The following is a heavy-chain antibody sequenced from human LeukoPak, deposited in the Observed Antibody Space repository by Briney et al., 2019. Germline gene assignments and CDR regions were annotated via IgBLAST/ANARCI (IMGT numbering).Heavy chain of an antibody. CDR3: ARAGLKGKRNWFDP. D-gene: IGHD2-8*01. Sequence: PSETPSLTCTVSGGSISSYYWSWIRQPAGKGLEWIGRIYTSGSTNYNPSLKSRVTMSVDTSKNQFPLKLSSVTAADTAVHYCARAGLKGKRNWFDPWGQGTLVTVSS. V-gene: IGHV4-4*07. CDR2: IYTSGST. CDR1: GGSISSYY. J-gene: IGHJ5*02.